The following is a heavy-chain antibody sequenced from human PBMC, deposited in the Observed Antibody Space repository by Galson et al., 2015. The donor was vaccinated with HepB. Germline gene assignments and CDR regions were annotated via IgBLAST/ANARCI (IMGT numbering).Heavy chain of an antibody. CDR3: ARDGRGGGWYFDY. Sequence: SLRLSCAASGFTFSDYYMSWIRQAPGKGLEWVSYTTSSSSYTNYADSVKGRFTVSRDNAKNSLYLQMNSLRAEDTAVYYCARDGRGGGWYFDYWGQGTLVTVSS. CDR1: GFTFSDYY. J-gene: IGHJ4*02. CDR2: TTSSSSYT. V-gene: IGHV3-11*06. D-gene: IGHD6-19*01.